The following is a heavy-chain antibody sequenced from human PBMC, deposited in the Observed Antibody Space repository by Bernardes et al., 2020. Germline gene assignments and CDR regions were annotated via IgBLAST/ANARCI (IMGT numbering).Heavy chain of an antibody. D-gene: IGHD3-10*01. V-gene: IGHV4-59*01. CDR1: GGSISSYY. CDR3: ARVYGSGSYRTYYMDV. CDR2: IYYSGST. J-gene: IGHJ6*03. Sequence: SETLSLTCTVSGGSISSYYWSWIRQPPGKGLEWIGYIYYSGSTNYNPSLKSRVTISVDTSKNQFSLKLSSVTAADTAVYYCARVYGSGSYRTYYMDVWGKGTTVTVSS.